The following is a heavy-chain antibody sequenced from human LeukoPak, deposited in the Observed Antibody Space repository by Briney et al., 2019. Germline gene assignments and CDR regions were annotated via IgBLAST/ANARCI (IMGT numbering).Heavy chain of an antibody. CDR1: GFTLSSYG. Sequence: PGGSLRLSCAASGFTLSSYGMHWVRQAPGKGLEGVAVISYDGSNKYYADSVKGRFTISRDNSKNTLYLQMNSLRAEDTAVYYCALLWFGGNWGQGTLVTVSS. D-gene: IGHD3-10*01. CDR3: ALLWFGGN. V-gene: IGHV3-30*03. J-gene: IGHJ4*02. CDR2: ISYDGSNK.